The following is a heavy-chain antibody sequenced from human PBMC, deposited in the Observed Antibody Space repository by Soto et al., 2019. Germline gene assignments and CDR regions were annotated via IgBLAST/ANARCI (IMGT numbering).Heavy chain of an antibody. J-gene: IGHJ6*02. Sequence: EVQLVESGGGWVQPGGSLRLSCTASGFTLSTYDMHWVRQDTGKRLEWVSAIDTAGHTYYLGSVKGRFTISRESAKNSLYLQLNSLRAGDTAVYYCARDIHGVDVWGRGTTVTVSS. V-gene: IGHV3-13*04. CDR2: IDTAGHT. CDR3: ARDIHGVDV. CDR1: GFTLSTYD.